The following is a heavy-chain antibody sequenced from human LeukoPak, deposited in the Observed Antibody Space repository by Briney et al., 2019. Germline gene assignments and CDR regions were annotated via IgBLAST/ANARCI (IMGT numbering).Heavy chain of an antibody. V-gene: IGHV4-34*01. J-gene: IGHJ4*02. CDR3: ARGDTIYSSSSTYFDY. D-gene: IGHD6-6*01. CDR1: GGSFSGYY. CDR2: INHSGST. Sequence: SETLSLTCAVYGGSFSGYYWSWIRQPPGKGLEWIGEINHSGSTNYNPSLKSRVTISVDTSKNQFSLKLSSVTAADTAVHYCARGDTIYSSSSTYFDYWGQGTLVTVSS.